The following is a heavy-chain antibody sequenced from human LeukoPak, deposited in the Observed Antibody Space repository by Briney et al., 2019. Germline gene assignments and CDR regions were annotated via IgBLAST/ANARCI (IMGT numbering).Heavy chain of an antibody. CDR3: VRGSLRLPRSTPDY. Sequence: GGSVRLSCAVSVFNFTNYWIYWVRQDPWKGLVWVLYISSDGSVTKYADSVKGRFTISRDNAVNTLYLQMNSLRVEDTAVYYCVRGSLRLPRSTPDYWGQGTLVTVSS. D-gene: IGHD2-21*02. J-gene: IGHJ4*02. V-gene: IGHV3-74*03. CDR1: VFNFTNYW. CDR2: ISSDGSVT.